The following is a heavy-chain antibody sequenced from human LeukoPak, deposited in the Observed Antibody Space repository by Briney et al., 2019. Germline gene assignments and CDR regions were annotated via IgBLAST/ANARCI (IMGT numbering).Heavy chain of an antibody. CDR3: ARSPDIVVVPAAMPMDY. CDR1: GFTFSTYN. Sequence: GGSLRLSWAASGFTFSTYNMNWVRQAPGKGLEWVSYISSSSSTIYYADSVKGRFTISRDNAKNSLYLQMNSLRAEDTAVYYCARSPDIVVVPAAMPMDYWGQGTLVTVSS. J-gene: IGHJ4*02. D-gene: IGHD2-2*01. CDR2: ISSSSSTI. V-gene: IGHV3-48*04.